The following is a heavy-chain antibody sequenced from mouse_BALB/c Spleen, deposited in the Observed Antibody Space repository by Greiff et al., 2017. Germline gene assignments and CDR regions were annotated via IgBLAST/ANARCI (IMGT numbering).Heavy chain of an antibody. Sequence: EVKLVESGGGLVKPGGSLKLTCAASGFTFSSYAMSWVRQTPEKRLEWVASISSGGSTYYPDSVKGRFTISRDNARNILYLQMSSLRSEDTAMYYCARALFTTVVDYYAMDYWGQGTSVTVSS. CDR2: ISSGGST. CDR3: ARALFTTVVDYYAMDY. CDR1: GFTFSSYA. V-gene: IGHV5-6-5*01. J-gene: IGHJ4*01. D-gene: IGHD1-1*01.